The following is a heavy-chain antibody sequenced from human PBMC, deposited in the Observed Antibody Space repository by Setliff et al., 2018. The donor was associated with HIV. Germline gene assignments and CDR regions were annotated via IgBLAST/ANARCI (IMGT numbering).Heavy chain of an antibody. CDR2: IVDSGST. D-gene: IGHD3-16*01. CDR3: ARVPSCADAWCYMYYFFXXXMDV. CDR1: GGSLTNFW. Sequence: PSETLSLTCTLYGGSLTNFWWRLFGQSPGKGLEWIGEIVDSGSTTYNPSLKSRVTISLDTSKKQFSLKLKSVTAADAAVYYCARVPSCADAWCYMYYFFXXXMDVWGQGTTVTVSS. J-gene: IGHJ6*02. V-gene: IGHV4-34*12.